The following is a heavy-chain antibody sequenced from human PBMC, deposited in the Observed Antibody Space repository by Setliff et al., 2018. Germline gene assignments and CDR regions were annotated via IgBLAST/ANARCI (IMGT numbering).Heavy chain of an antibody. CDR3: AKDSSGWPHSLISYFQH. J-gene: IGHJ1*01. D-gene: IGHD6-19*01. V-gene: IGHV4-4*02. Sequence: SETLSLTCAVSGDSISSSNWWNWVRQPPGKGLEWIGEIYHSGSTKYNPSLKSRVTISVDKSKNQFSLKLSSVTAADTAVYYCAKDSSGWPHSLISYFQHWGQGTLVTVSS. CDR2: IYHSGST. CDR1: GDSISSSNW.